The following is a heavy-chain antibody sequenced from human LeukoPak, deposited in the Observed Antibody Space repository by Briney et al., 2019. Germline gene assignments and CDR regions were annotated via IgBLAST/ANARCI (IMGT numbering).Heavy chain of an antibody. CDR2: IKGGNGNT. J-gene: IGHJ3*02. D-gene: IGHD3-10*01. V-gene: IGHV1-3*01. CDR1: GYTFTSSS. CDR3: ASDPRNYYGSGSYSGAFDI. Sequence: ASVKVSCKASGYTFTSSSMHWVRQAPGQRLEWIGWIKGGNGNTKNSQKVQGRVTITRDTSASTAYLELSSLRSEDTAVYYCASDPRNYYGSGSYSGAFDIWGQGTMVTVSS.